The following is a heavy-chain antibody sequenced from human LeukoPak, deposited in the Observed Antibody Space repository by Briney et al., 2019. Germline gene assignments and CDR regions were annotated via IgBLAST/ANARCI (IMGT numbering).Heavy chain of an antibody. V-gene: IGHV3-7*04. J-gene: IGHJ4*02. Sequence: GGSLRLSCVASGFTFRGYWMSWVRQAPGEGLEWVANIKQDGGEFYYVDAVKGRFTISRDNAKNSLYLQMNHLRVDDTAVYYCARARGYSYNPLFDYWGQGTLVTVSS. CDR3: ARARGYSYNPLFDY. D-gene: IGHD5-18*01. CDR2: IKQDGGEF. CDR1: GFTFRGYW.